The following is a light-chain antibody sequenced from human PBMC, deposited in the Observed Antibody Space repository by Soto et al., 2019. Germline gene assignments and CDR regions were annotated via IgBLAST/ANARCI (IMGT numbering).Light chain of an antibody. Sequence: QSVLTQPPSASGTPGQRVTISCSGSSSNIGTNFVYWYQHLPGTAPKLLIYSNSQRPSEVSDRFSGSKSGASASLAISGLRSEDEADYYCAAWDDSLSGYVFGTGTKVTVL. CDR3: AAWDDSLSGYV. CDR1: SSNIGTNF. V-gene: IGLV1-47*02. J-gene: IGLJ1*01. CDR2: SNS.